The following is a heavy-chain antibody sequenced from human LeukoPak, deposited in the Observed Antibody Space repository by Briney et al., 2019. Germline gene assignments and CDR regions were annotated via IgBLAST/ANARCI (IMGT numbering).Heavy chain of an antibody. D-gene: IGHD1-1*01. Sequence: PGGSLRLSCAASGFTFSSYWMHWVRQAPGKGLVWVSRINTDGSSTSYADSVKGRFTISRDNTKNTLYLQMNSLRAEDTAVYYCAKGTTNRWEVEDWGQGTLVTVSS. CDR1: GFTFSSYW. J-gene: IGHJ4*02. CDR3: AKGTTNRWEVED. V-gene: IGHV3-74*01. CDR2: INTDGSST.